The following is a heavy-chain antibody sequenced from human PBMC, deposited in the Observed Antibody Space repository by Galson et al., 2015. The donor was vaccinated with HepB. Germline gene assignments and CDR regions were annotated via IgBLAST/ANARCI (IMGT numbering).Heavy chain of an antibody. Sequence: LRLSCAASGFSFSGYSINWVRQAPGKGLEWVSYISGTSNTIYYADSVKGRFTISRDNAKSLLYLQMNSLRDDDTAMYYCARAPAGRGYNFYYFDYWGQGTLVTVSS. CDR2: ISGTSNTI. D-gene: IGHD5-18*01. CDR1: GFSFSGYS. V-gene: IGHV3-48*02. J-gene: IGHJ4*02. CDR3: ARAPAGRGYNFYYFDY.